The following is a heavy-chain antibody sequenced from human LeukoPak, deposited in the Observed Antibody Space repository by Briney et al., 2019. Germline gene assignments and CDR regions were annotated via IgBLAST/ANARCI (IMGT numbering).Heavy chain of an antibody. CDR2: INHSGST. CDR1: GGSFSGYY. J-gene: IGHJ4*02. CDR3: ARLSIVVVTAPPAFDY. V-gene: IGHV4-34*01. Sequence: SETLSLTCAVYGGSFSGYYWSWIRQSPGKGLEWIREINHSGSTNYNPSLKSRVTISVDTSKNQFSLKLSSVTAADTAVYYCARLSIVVVTAPPAFDYWGQGTLVTVSS. D-gene: IGHD2-21*02.